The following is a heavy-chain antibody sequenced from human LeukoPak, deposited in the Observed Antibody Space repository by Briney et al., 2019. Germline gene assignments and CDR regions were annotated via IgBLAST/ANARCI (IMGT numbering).Heavy chain of an antibody. CDR3: ARGGYSSGWHVNWFDP. J-gene: IGHJ5*02. V-gene: IGHV4-38-2*02. CDR2: MYHSGTT. Sequence: SETLSLTCSVSGYSISSGYYWGWIRQSPGKGLEWIGSMYHSGTTYYNPSLKSRVTLSVDTSKNQFSLKLSSVTAADTAVYYCARGGYSSGWHVNWFDPWGQGTLVTVSS. CDR1: GYSISSGYY. D-gene: IGHD6-19*01.